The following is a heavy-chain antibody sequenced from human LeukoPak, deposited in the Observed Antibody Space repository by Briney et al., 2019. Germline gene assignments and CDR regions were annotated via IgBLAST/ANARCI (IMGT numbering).Heavy chain of an antibody. Sequence: SETLSLNCGVYGGSFSGYYWSWLRQPPGKGLEGVGEITHSGSTNDNPSLKSRITISVDTSKHQFSLKLSSVTAADTAVYYCAREIRQSVYFDIWGQGTMVTVSS. D-gene: IGHD3-16*01. J-gene: IGHJ3*02. CDR1: GGSFSGYY. V-gene: IGHV4-34*01. CDR3: AREIRQSVYFDI. CDR2: ITHSGST.